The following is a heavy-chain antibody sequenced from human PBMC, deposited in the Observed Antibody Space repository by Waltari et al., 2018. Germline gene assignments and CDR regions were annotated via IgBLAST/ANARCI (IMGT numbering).Heavy chain of an antibody. CDR2: FSYNAST. V-gene: IGHV4-39*01. CDR3: ARPGRVGGGSLMGLDY. J-gene: IGHJ4*02. CDR1: GGSISSTSYY. D-gene: IGHD2-15*01. Sequence: QLQLQESGPGLVKPSETLSLTCSVSGGSISSTSYYWGWIRQPPGKGLEWIGRFSYNASTYYNPSLKIRITISVDTAKNQFSLQVRSVIAADTAMYYCARPGRVGGGSLMGLDYWGQGALVTVSS.